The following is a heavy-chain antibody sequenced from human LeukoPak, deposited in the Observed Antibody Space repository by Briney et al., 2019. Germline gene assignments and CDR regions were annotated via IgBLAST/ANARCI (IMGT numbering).Heavy chain of an antibody. J-gene: IGHJ6*02. V-gene: IGHV4-31*03. D-gene: IGHD5-18*01. CDR1: GGSINSGGYY. Sequence: SETLSLTCTVSGGSINSGGYYWSWIRQHPGKGLEWIGYIYYSGSTYYNPSLKSRVTISVDTSKNQFSLKLSSVTAADTAVYYCARAGYAYYGMDVWGQGTTVTVSS. CDR2: IYYSGST. CDR3: ARAGYAYYGMDV.